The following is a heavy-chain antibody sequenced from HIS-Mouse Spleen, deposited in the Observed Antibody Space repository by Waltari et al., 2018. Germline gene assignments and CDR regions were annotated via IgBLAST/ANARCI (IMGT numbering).Heavy chain of an antibody. Sequence: EVQLVESGGGLVKPGGSLRLSCAASGFTFCSYSMNCVRSAPGKGLEWVSSISSSSSYIYYADSVKGRFTISRDNAKNSLYLQMNSLRAEDTAVYYCASNLGSDSYGRGDYWGQGTLVTVSS. CDR3: ASNLGSDSYGRGDY. CDR1: GFTFCSYS. V-gene: IGHV3-21*01. J-gene: IGHJ4*02. D-gene: IGHD5-18*01. CDR2: ISSSSSYI.